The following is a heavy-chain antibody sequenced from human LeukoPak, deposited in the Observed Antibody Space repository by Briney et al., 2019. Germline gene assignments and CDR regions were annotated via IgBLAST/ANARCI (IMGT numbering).Heavy chain of an antibody. Sequence: ASVKVSCKASGYTFTSYYMHWVRQAPGQGLEWMGIINPSGGSTSYAQKFQGRVTMTRDMSTSTVYMELSRLRSDDTAVYYCARALNLWNVDFDYWGQGTLVTVSS. D-gene: IGHD3-3*01. CDR1: GYTFTSYY. V-gene: IGHV1-46*01. CDR3: ARALNLWNVDFDY. CDR2: INPSGGST. J-gene: IGHJ4*02.